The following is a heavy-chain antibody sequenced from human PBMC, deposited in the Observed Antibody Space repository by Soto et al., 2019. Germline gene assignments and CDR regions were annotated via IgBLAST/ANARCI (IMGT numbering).Heavy chain of an antibody. CDR3: ARHPSPQFNFGYGDF. J-gene: IGHJ4*02. Sequence: PGESLKISCKASGYGFSNFWIGWVRHVPGKGLEWLAMIYPGDSDTRYSPSFQGQVTISADTTTTTAYLQWSSLRASDTAIYYCARHPSPQFNFGYGDFWGQGTLVTVS. CDR1: GYGFSNFW. CDR2: IYPGDSDT. D-gene: IGHD5-18*01. V-gene: IGHV5-51*01.